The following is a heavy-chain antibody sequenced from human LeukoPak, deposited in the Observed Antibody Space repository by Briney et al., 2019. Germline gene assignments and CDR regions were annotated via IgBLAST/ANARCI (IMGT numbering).Heavy chain of an antibody. Sequence: GGSLRLSCAASGFTVSNNYMSWVRQAAGKGLEWVSFIYSGDNTYYADSAKGRFTISRDNSGNIISLQMNNLTTEDTAIYYCAREKFDSWGQGALVTVS. J-gene: IGHJ5*01. CDR1: GFTVSNNY. CDR2: IYSGDNT. CDR3: AREKFDS. V-gene: IGHV3-66*01.